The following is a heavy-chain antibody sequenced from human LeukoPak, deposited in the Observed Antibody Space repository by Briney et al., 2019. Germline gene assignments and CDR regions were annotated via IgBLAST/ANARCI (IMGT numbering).Heavy chain of an antibody. D-gene: IGHD2-21*01. Sequence: PSETLFLTCTVSGGSISDYFWSWIRQPAGKGLEWIGRIYSSGSTLYNPSLKSRVTMSVDTSKNQFSLRLTSVTAADTAVYYCARGPYCGDDCYFDSWGRGTLFTVSS. CDR3: ARGPYCGDDCYFDS. CDR2: IYSSGST. J-gene: IGHJ4*02. CDR1: GGSISDYF. V-gene: IGHV4-4*07.